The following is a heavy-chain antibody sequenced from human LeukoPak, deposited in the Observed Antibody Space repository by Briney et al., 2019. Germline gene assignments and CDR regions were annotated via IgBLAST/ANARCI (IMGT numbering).Heavy chain of an antibody. CDR3: ARRLPGTDRGGAFDI. D-gene: IGHD5-12*01. CDR1: TFSFRTYA. V-gene: IGHV3-64*01. Sequence: PGGSLRLSCAASTFSFRTYAMHWVRQAPGKGLEYVSAISYDGGSTYYANSVKGRFIISRDNSKNTLYLQMDSLRAENMGVYYCARRLPGTDRGGAFDIWGQGTMVTVSS. CDR2: ISYDGGST. J-gene: IGHJ3*02.